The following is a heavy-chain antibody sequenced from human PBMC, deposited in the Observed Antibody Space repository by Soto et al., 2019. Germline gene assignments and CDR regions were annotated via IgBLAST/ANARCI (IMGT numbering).Heavy chain of an antibody. D-gene: IGHD3-10*01. CDR1: GFTFSSYG. V-gene: IGHV3-30*18. J-gene: IGHJ6*02. Sequence: QVQLVESGGGVVQPGRSLRLSCAASGFTFSSYGMHWVRQAPGKGLEWVAVVPYDGSNKYYADSVKGRFTISRDNSKNTLNLQMNSLRAEDTAVYYCANGKGMNYSYGLDVWGQGTTVTVSS. CDR3: ANGKGMNYSYGLDV. CDR2: VPYDGSNK.